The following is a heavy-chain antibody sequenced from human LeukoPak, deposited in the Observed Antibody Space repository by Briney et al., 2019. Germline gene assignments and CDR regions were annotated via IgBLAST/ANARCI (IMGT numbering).Heavy chain of an antibody. Sequence: GGSLRLSCAASGFIFTSNVMIWVRQAPGKGLEWVSSIPSSGGSTYYADSVKGRFTISRVNSKNSLYLQMDSLRADDTAVYYCAKESSGGWFFDSWGQGTRVTVSS. V-gene: IGHV3-23*01. CDR3: AKESSGGWFFDS. D-gene: IGHD2-15*01. CDR2: IPSSGGST. CDR1: GFIFTSNV. J-gene: IGHJ4*02.